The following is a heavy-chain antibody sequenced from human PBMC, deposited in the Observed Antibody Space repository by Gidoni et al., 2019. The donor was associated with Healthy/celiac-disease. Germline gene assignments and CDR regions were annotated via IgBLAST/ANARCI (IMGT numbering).Heavy chain of an antibody. Sequence: EVQLVESGGGVVKPGGSLRLSCAASGFTFGSYSMNWVRQATGKGLECVSAISSSCSYIYYADSVKGRFTISRDNAKNSLYLQMNSLRAEDTAVYYCARDPPGNSDGWFDPWGQGTLVTVSS. CDR1: GFTFGSYS. CDR2: ISSSCSYI. J-gene: IGHJ5*02. V-gene: IGHV3-21*01. D-gene: IGHD1-26*01. CDR3: ARDPPGNSDGWFDP.